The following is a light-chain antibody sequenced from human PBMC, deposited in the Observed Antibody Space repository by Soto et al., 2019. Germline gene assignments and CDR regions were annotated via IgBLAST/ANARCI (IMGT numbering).Light chain of an antibody. J-gene: IGKJ5*01. Sequence: EIVLTQSPGTLSLSPGERATLSCRASQSVFNNHIGWYQQKPGQAPRRLIFGASFRATGIPARFSGSGSGTDFTLTISSLQSQDFAVYYCQQYNNWPPITFGQGTRLEIK. CDR3: QQYNNWPPIT. CDR2: GAS. CDR1: QSVFNN. V-gene: IGKV3D-15*01.